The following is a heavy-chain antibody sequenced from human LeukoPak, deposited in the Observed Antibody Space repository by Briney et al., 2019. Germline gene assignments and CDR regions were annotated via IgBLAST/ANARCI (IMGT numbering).Heavy chain of an antibody. CDR1: GFTFSSYA. CDR3: VTKKEERWLQFRFDY. J-gene: IGHJ4*02. D-gene: IGHD5-24*01. CDR2: ISGSGGST. V-gene: IGHV3-23*01. Sequence: GGPLRLSGAASGFTFSSYAMRGVRQAPGKGREWVSAISGSGGSTYYADSVKGRFTISRDNSKNTLYLQMNSLRAEDTAVYYCVTKKEERWLQFRFDYWGQGTLVTVSS.